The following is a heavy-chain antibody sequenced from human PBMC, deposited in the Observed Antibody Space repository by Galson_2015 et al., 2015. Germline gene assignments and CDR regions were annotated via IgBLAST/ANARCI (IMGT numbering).Heavy chain of an antibody. V-gene: IGHV3-23*01. Sequence: LRLSCAASGFTFSSYAMSWVRQAPGKGLEWVSVISGSGGSTYYADSVKGRFTISRDNSKNTLYLQMNSLRAEDTAVYYCAKDIVKYYYDSSGYEGNANDYWGQGTLVTVSS. CDR2: ISGSGGST. J-gene: IGHJ4*02. CDR3: AKDIVKYYYDSSGYEGNANDY. D-gene: IGHD3-22*01. CDR1: GFTFSSYA.